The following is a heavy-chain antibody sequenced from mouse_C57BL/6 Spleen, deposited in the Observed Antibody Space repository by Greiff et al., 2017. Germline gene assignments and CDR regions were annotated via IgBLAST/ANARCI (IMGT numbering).Heavy chain of an antibody. CDR2: IHPNSGST. CDR3: ARERYGAMDY. V-gene: IGHV1-64*01. D-gene: IGHD2-14*01. CDR1: GYTFTSYW. Sequence: VQLQQSGAELVKPGASVKLSCKASGYTFTSYWMHWVKQRPGQGLEWLGMIHPNSGSTNYNEKFKSKATLTVDKSSSTAYMQLSSLTSEDSAVYYGARERYGAMDYWGQGTSVTVSS. J-gene: IGHJ4*01.